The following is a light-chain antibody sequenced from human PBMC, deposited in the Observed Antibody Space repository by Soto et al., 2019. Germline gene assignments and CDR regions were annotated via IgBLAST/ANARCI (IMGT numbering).Light chain of an antibody. J-gene: IGKJ3*01. V-gene: IGKV3-20*01. CDR1: QSVSNNY. CDR2: GAS. CDR3: QQSYSTPGT. Sequence: EIGLTKSPGTVSLSKGESAALPCRVSQSVSNNYLAWYQQKPGQAPRLLIYGASNRATGIPDRFSGSGSGTDFTLTISSLQPEDFATYYCQQSYSTPGTFGPGTKLDIK.